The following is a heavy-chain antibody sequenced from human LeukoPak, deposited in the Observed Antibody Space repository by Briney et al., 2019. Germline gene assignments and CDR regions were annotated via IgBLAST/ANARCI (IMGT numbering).Heavy chain of an antibody. CDR2: INPNSGGT. V-gene: IGHV1-2*02. D-gene: IGHD2-8*02. CDR3: XXXXXKGPFGAFDI. Sequence: ASVKVSCKASGYTFTGYYMHWVRQAPGQGLNWMGWINPNSGGTNYAQRFQGRFTMTGATPSSTPSMGLSSLGPDTPAVNTGXXXXXKGPFGAFDIWGQGTMVTVSS. J-gene: IGHJ3*02. CDR1: GYTFTGYY.